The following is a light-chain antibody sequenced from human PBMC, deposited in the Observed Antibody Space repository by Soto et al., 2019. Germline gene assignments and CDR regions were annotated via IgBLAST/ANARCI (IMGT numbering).Light chain of an antibody. J-gene: IGKJ1*01. CDR3: QQFRNWPWT. V-gene: IGKV3-15*01. CDR2: TAS. Sequence: EFVLTQSPGTLSVSPGDRVTLSCRASQSISINLAWYQHKPGQAPRLLMQTASSRASGVPARISGSGSGTEFTLTISSLQSEDFAVYYCQQFRNWPWTFGQGTRWIS. CDR1: QSISIN.